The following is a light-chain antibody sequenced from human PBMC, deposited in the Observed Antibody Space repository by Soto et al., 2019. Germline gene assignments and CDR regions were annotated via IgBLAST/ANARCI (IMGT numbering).Light chain of an antibody. J-gene: IGLJ1*01. CDR1: SSDIGGYNY. CDR3: CSYAGTTHV. Sequence: QSALTQPPSVSGSPGQSVTISCTGTSSDIGGYNYVSWYQQLPGKAPKLMIYDVSKRPSGVPDRFSGSNSGNTAPLTISGLQAEDEADYYCCSYAGTTHVFGTGTTVTVL. CDR2: DVS. V-gene: IGLV2-11*01.